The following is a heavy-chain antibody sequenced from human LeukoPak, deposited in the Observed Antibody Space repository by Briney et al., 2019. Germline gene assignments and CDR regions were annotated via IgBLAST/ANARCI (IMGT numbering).Heavy chain of an antibody. V-gene: IGHV3-23*01. Sequence: GGSLRLSCAASGFTFSSYGMSWVRQAPGKGLEWVSAISGSGGSTYYADSVKGRFTISRDNSKNTLYLQMNSLRAEDTAVYYCAKGKPHLSVDTVMVTDYWGQGTLVTVSS. CDR3: AKGKPHLSVDTVMVTDY. J-gene: IGHJ4*02. CDR2: ISGSGGST. D-gene: IGHD5-18*01. CDR1: GFTFSSYG.